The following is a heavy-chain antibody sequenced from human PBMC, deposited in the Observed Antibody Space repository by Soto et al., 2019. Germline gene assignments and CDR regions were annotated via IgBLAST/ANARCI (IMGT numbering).Heavy chain of an antibody. CDR1: GGSISSGGYS. V-gene: IGHV4-30-2*01. Sequence: QLQLQESGSGLVKPSQTLSLTCAVSGGSISSGGYSWSWIRQPPGKGLEWIGYIYHSGSTYYNPSLKSRVTISVDRSKNQFSLKLSSVTAADTAVYYCARVNSYDYVWGSYRYTGRDPSYFDYWGQGTLVTVSS. J-gene: IGHJ4*02. D-gene: IGHD3-16*02. CDR2: IYHSGST. CDR3: ARVNSYDYVWGSYRYTGRDPSYFDY.